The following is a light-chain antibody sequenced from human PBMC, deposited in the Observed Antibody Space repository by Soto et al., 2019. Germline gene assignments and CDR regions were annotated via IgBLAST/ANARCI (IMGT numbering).Light chain of an antibody. CDR1: QGVNID. CDR3: QQYNTWPFT. Sequence: EIVLTQSPATLSVSPGESATLSCRASQGVNIDLVWYQQKPGQAPKLLMFSASARVTGIPARFIGGGSEKKFTLTISSLQPEDSAVYYCQQYNTWPFTFGPGTKVDIK. V-gene: IGKV3-15*01. J-gene: IGKJ3*01. CDR2: SAS.